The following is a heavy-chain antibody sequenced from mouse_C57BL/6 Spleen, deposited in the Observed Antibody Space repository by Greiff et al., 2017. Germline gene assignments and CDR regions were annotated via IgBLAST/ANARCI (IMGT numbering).Heavy chain of an antibody. V-gene: IGHV1-7*01. J-gene: IGHJ3*01. CDR3: ARWDDLVAWFAY. CDR2: INPSSGYT. CDR1: GYTFTSYW. D-gene: IGHD2-4*01. Sequence: QVQLQQSGAELAKPGASVKLSCKASGYTFTSYWMHWVKQRPGQGLEWIGYINPSSGYTKYNQKFKDKATLTADKSSSTAYMQLSSLTSEDSAVYCCARWDDLVAWFAYWGQGTLVTVSA.